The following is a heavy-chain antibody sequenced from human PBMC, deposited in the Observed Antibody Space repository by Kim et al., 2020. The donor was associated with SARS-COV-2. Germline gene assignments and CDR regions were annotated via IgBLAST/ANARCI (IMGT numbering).Heavy chain of an antibody. V-gene: IGHV3-13*04. CDR1: GFNFSSYD. CDR2: IGTAGDT. D-gene: IGHD3-10*01. Sequence: GGSLRLSCAASGFNFSSYDMHWVRQATGKGLEWVSAIGTAGDTYYPGSVKGRFTISRENAKNSLYLQMNSLRAGDTAVYYCARGGRFHYYGSALYAFDIWGQGTMVTVSS. CDR3: ARGGRFHYYGSALYAFDI. J-gene: IGHJ3*02.